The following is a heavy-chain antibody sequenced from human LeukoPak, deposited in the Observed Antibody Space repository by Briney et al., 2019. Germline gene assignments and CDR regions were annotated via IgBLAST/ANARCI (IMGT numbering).Heavy chain of an antibody. CDR2: INHSGST. D-gene: IGHD6-13*01. J-gene: IGHJ4*02. Sequence: PSETLSLTCAVYGGSFSGYYWSWIRQPPGKGLEWIGEINHSGSTNYNPSLKSRVTISVDTSKNQFSLKLSSVTAADTAVYYCARRFDSRTLYHFDYRGQGTLVTVPS. V-gene: IGHV4-34*01. CDR1: GGSFSGYY. CDR3: ARRFDSRTLYHFDY.